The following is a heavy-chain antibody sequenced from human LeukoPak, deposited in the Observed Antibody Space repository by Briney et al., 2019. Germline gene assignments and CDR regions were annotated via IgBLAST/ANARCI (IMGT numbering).Heavy chain of an antibody. CDR3: ASTLHVVVPAAIGYFDY. CDR1: GFTFSSYS. V-gene: IGHV3-21*01. J-gene: IGHJ4*02. Sequence: PGGSLRLSCAASGFTFSSYSMNWVRQAPGKGLEWVSSISSSSSYIYYADSVKGRFTISRDNAKNSLYLQMNSLRADDTAVYYCASTLHVVVPAAIGYFDYWGQGTLVTVSS. D-gene: IGHD2-2*02. CDR2: ISSSSSYI.